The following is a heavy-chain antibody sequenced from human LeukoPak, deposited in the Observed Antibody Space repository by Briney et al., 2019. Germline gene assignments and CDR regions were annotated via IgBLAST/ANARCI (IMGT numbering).Heavy chain of an antibody. J-gene: IGHJ4*02. CDR1: GYTFTGYY. CDR3: AREYYDYVWGSYRYTVYYFDY. V-gene: IGHV1-2*02. CDR2: TNPNSGGT. D-gene: IGHD3-16*02. Sequence: ASVKVSCKASGYTFTGYYMHWVRQAPGQGLEWMGWTNPNSGGTNYAQKFQGRVTMTRDTSISTAYMELSRLRSDDTAVYYCAREYYDYVWGSYRYTVYYFDYWGQGTLVTVSS.